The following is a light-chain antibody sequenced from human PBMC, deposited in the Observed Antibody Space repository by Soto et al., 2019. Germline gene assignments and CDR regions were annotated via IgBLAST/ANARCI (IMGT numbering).Light chain of an antibody. CDR2: SDN. Sequence: QSVLTQPPSASGTPGQRVTISCSGSSSNMGTNTVNWYQHLPGTAPKLLIYSDNQRPSGVPDRFSGSKSGTSASLAITGLQSEDEADYYCAAWDGSLSHILFGGGTKLTVL. V-gene: IGLV1-44*01. J-gene: IGLJ2*01. CDR3: AAWDGSLSHIL. CDR1: SSNMGTNT.